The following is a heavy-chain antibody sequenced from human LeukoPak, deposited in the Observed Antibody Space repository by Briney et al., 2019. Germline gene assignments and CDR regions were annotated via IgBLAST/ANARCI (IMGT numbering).Heavy chain of an antibody. J-gene: IGHJ4*02. D-gene: IGHD3-9*01. Sequence: SETLSLTCTVSGGSISSSSYYWGWIRQPPGKGLEWIGSIYYSGSTYYNPSLKSRVTISVDTSKNQFSLKLSSVTAADTAVYYCAIKYYDILTLDYWGQGTLVTVSS. CDR1: GGSISSSSYY. V-gene: IGHV4-39*01. CDR2: IYYSGST. CDR3: AIKYYDILTLDY.